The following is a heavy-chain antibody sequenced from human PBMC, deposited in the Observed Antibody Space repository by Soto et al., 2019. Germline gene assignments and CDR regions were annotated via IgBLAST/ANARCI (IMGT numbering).Heavy chain of an antibody. CDR1: GFTFSSYA. CDR3: ARDVDTAMVFDY. CDR2: ISYDGSNK. D-gene: IGHD5-18*01. J-gene: IGHJ4*02. V-gene: IGHV3-30-3*01. Sequence: VQLVESGGGVVQPGRSLRLSCAASGFTFSSYAMHWVRQAPGKGLEWVAVISYDGSNKYYADSVKGRFTISRDNSKNTLYLQMNSLRAEDTAVYYCARDVDTAMVFDYWGQGTLVTVSS.